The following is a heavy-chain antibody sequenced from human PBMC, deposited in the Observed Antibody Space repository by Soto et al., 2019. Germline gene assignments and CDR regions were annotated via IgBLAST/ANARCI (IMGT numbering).Heavy chain of an antibody. J-gene: IGHJ3*02. Sequence: SETLSLTCTVSGGSISSSSYYWGWIRQPPGKGLEWIGSIYYSGSTNYNPSLKSRITISVDSSKNQFSLKLSSMTAADSAVYYCAVVTGAFDIWGQGTMVTVSS. CDR3: AVVTGAFDI. CDR2: IYYSGST. D-gene: IGHD2-21*02. V-gene: IGHV4-39*07. CDR1: GGSISSSSYY.